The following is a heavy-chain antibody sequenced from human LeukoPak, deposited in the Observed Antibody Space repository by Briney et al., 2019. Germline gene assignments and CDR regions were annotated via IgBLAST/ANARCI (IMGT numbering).Heavy chain of an antibody. Sequence: PGGSLRLSCAASGFTHSSYEMQWVRQPSGKGLEWVSAVGVGHDTFYGGSVKGRFTISRDNARNSVYLQMHSLRAGDTGVYYCARESGGSGTLPYDFWGHGTMVTVSS. D-gene: IGHD3-10*01. CDR1: GFTHSSYE. J-gene: IGHJ3*01. CDR2: VGVGHDT. CDR3: ARESGGSGTLPYDF. V-gene: IGHV3-13*01.